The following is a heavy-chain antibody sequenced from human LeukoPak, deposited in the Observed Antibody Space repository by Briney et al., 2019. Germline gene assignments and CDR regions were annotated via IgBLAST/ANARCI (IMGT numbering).Heavy chain of an antibody. V-gene: IGHV4-39*07. J-gene: IGHJ3*02. Sequence: PSETLSLTCTVSGGSISSSSYYWGWIRQPPGKGLEWIGSIYYSGSTYYNPSLKSRVTISVDTSKNQFSLKLSSVTAADTAVYYCARRLHYDILTGYYHDAFDIWGQGTMVTVSS. CDR3: ARRLHYDILTGYYHDAFDI. D-gene: IGHD3-9*01. CDR1: GGSISSSSYY. CDR2: IYYSGST.